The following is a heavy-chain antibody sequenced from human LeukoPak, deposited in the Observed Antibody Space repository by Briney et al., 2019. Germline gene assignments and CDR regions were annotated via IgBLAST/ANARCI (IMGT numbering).Heavy chain of an antibody. Sequence: PGGSLRLSCAASGLTFNSYWMSCVRQPPGKGLEWVANIYQDGTEKYYADSVKGRFTISRDNAKNSLYLQMNSLRAEDTAVYYCGNYQGGYDRWGQGNMVTVSS. CDR2: IYQDGTEK. CDR1: GLTFNSYW. D-gene: IGHD5-12*01. J-gene: IGHJ4*02. V-gene: IGHV3-7*03. CDR3: GNYQGGYDR.